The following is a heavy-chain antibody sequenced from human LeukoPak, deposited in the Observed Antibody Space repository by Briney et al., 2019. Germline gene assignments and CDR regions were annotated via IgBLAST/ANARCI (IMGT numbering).Heavy chain of an antibody. J-gene: IGHJ4*02. D-gene: IGHD5-12*01. CDR2: ISGSGSST. V-gene: IGHV3-23*01. CDR3: ARRVGYSGYEYYFDY. Sequence: GGSLRLSCVASGFTFTTYAMTWVRQAPGKGLEWVSTISGSGSSTYYADSVKGRFTISRDSSKNTVYLQMNSLRAEDTAVYYCARRVGYSGYEYYFDYWGQGTLVTVSS. CDR1: GFTFTTYA.